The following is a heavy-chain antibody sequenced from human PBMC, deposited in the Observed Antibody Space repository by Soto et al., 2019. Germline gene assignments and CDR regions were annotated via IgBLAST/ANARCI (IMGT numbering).Heavy chain of an antibody. D-gene: IGHD2-15*01. Sequence: SETLSLTCTVSGCSISSSNYYWGWVRQPPGKGLEWIGNIYYSGSTYYNPSLKSRVTISVDTSKNQFSLKLNSLTAADTAVYYCARRQSSPWFDPWGQGTLVTVSS. CDR2: IYYSGST. CDR3: ARRQSSPWFDP. V-gene: IGHV4-39*01. CDR1: GCSISSSNYY. J-gene: IGHJ5*02.